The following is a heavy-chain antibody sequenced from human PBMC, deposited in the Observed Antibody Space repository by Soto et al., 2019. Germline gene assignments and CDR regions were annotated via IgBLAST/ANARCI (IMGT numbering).Heavy chain of an antibody. D-gene: IGHD3-22*01. CDR3: ARGYDSSGYYPNDAFDI. V-gene: IGHV3-33*01. CDR2: IWYDGSNK. J-gene: IGHJ3*02. CDR1: GFTFSSYG. Sequence: QVQLVESGGGVVQPGRSLRLSCAASGFTFSSYGMHWVRQAPGKGLEWVAVIWYDGSNKYYADSVKGRFTISRDNSKNTLYLQMNSLRAEDTAVYYCARGYDSSGYYPNDAFDIWGQGTMVTVSS.